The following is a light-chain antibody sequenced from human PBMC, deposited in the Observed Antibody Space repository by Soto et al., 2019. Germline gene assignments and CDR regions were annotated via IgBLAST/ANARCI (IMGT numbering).Light chain of an antibody. CDR3: AVWDQSLTGGV. Sequence: QSVLTRPPSASGTPGQSLTISCSGSSSNIGSHFVYWYQHLPGTAPKLLIFRDGQRPSGVPARFFGSKSGTSASLAITGLRSEDEADYYCAVWDQSLTGGVFGGGTKLTVL. V-gene: IGLV1-47*01. J-gene: IGLJ3*02. CDR1: SSNIGSHF. CDR2: RDG.